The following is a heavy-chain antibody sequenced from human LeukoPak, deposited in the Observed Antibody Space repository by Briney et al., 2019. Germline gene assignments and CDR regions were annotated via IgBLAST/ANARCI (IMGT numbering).Heavy chain of an antibody. CDR1: GFTFSSYA. CDR2: ISYDGSNK. CDR3: ARDRSIVATRPDY. J-gene: IGHJ4*02. V-gene: IGHV3-30*19. Sequence: GGSLRLSCAASGFTFSSYAMSWVRQAPGKGLEWVAVISYDGSNKYYADSVKGRFTISRDNSKNTLYLQMNSLRAEDTAVYYCARDRSIVATRPDYWGQGTLVTVSS. D-gene: IGHD5-12*01.